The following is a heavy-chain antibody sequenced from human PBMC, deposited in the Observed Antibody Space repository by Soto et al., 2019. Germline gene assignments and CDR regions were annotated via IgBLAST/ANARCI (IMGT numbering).Heavy chain of an antibody. V-gene: IGHV4-31*03. J-gene: IGHJ5*02. CDR3: ARVTVGPMVRGVTGPAGFDP. Sequence: SETLSLTCTVSGGSISSGGYYWSWIRQHPGKGLEWIGYIYYSGSTYYNPSLKSRVTISVDTSKNQFSLKLSSVTAADTAVYYCARVTVGPMVRGVTGPAGFDPWGQGTLVTVSS. CDR1: GGSISSGGYY. CDR2: IYYSGST. D-gene: IGHD3-10*01.